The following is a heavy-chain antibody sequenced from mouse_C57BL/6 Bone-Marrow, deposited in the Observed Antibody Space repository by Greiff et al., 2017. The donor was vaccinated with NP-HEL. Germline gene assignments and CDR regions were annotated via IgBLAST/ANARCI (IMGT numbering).Heavy chain of an antibody. Sequence: QVQLKQPGTELVKPGASVKLSCKASGYTFTSYWMHWVKQRPGQGLEWIGNINPSNGGTTYNEKFKSKATLTVDKSSSTAYMQLSSLTSEDSAVYYCARRVITTVDYAMDDWGQGTSVTVSS. CDR1: GYTFTSYW. D-gene: IGHD1-1*01. V-gene: IGHV1-53*01. CDR3: ARRVITTVDYAMDD. J-gene: IGHJ4*01. CDR2: INPSNGGT.